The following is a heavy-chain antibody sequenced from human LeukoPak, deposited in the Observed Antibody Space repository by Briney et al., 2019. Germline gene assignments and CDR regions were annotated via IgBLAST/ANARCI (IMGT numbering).Heavy chain of an antibody. CDR1: GGSFSGYY. CDR3: ARDNRVTAILGFDY. J-gene: IGHJ4*02. Sequence: QPSETLSLTCAVYGGSFSGYYWSWIRQPPGKGLEWIGEINHSGSTNYNPSLKSRVTISVDTSKNQFSLKLSSVTAADTAVYYCARDNRVTAILGFDYWGQGTLVTVSS. D-gene: IGHD2-21*02. CDR2: INHSGST. V-gene: IGHV4-34*01.